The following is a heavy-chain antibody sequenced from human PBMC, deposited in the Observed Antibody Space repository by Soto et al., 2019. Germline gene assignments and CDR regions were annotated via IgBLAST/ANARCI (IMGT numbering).Heavy chain of an antibody. CDR1: GDTFIKYD. CDR2: MNPSNGNA. CDR3: ARRKERSGPNYFDY. J-gene: IGHJ4*02. D-gene: IGHD6-25*01. V-gene: IGHV1-8*01. Sequence: QVQLVQSGAEVKKPGASVKVSCKASGDTFIKYDINWVRQATGQGLEWMGWMNPSNGNAGYAQNFRGRVTMTRNTSRSTAYMELSGLRYEDTAVYYCARRKERSGPNYFDYWGQGTLVTVSS.